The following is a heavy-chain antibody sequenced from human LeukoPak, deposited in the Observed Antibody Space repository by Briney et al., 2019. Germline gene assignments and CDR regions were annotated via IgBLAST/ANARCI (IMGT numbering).Heavy chain of an antibody. Sequence: SVKVSCKASGGTFSSYAISWVRQAPGQGLEWMGRIIPILGIANYAQKFQGRVTITADKSTSTAYMELSSLRSEDTAVYYCARLRTRAAAGHPYFDYWGQGTLVTVSS. J-gene: IGHJ4*02. D-gene: IGHD6-13*01. CDR3: ARLRTRAAAGHPYFDY. V-gene: IGHV1-69*04. CDR2: IIPILGIA. CDR1: GGTFSSYA.